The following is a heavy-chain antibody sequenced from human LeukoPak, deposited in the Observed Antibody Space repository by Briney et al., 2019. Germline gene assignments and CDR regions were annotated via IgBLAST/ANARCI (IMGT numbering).Heavy chain of an antibody. J-gene: IGHJ5*02. Sequence: GGSLRLSCAASGFTFSSYGMHWVRQAPGKGLDWVAFIRYDGSSKWYADSVKGRFTISRDNSKKTLYLLMNSLIPEDTAVHYCAKHPYYQDSLDNWFDPWGQGTQVTVSS. CDR2: IRYDGSSK. D-gene: IGHD3-22*01. CDR3: AKHPYYQDSLDNWFDP. V-gene: IGHV3-30*02. CDR1: GFTFSSYG.